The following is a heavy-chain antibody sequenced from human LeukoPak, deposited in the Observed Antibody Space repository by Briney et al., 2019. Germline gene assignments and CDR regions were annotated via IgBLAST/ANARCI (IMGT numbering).Heavy chain of an antibody. V-gene: IGHV3-20*04. CDR2: INWNGGNT. J-gene: IGHJ4*02. D-gene: IGHD6-13*01. CDR1: AFTFDDYG. Sequence: PGGSLRLSCAASAFTFDDYGMSWVRQAPGKGLEWVSAINWNGGNTGYADSVKGRFTISRDNAKNSLYLQMNSPRAEDTALYYCVRVHRYSSSWDSFDYWGQGTLVTVSS. CDR3: VRVHRYSSSWDSFDY.